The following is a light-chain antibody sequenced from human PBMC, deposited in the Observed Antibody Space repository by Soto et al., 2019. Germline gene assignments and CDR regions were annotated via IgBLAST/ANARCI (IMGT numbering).Light chain of an antibody. CDR3: QQYNNWPPVT. J-gene: IGKJ3*01. Sequence: EIVLTQSPATLSLSPGERATLSCRASQSISDFLAWYQQKPGQAPRLLIYDASKRATDIPDRFIGSGSGTEFTLTISSLQSEDFAVYYCQQYNNWPPVTFGPGTKVDI. CDR2: DAS. V-gene: IGKV3-11*01. CDR1: QSISDF.